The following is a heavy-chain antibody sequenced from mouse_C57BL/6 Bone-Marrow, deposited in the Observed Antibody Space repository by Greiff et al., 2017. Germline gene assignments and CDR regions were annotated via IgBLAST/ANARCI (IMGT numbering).Heavy chain of an antibody. Sequence: VPLHSSLPELVKPGASVKISCKASGYSFTDYNMNWVKQSNGKSLEWIGVINPNYGTTSYNQKFKGKATLTVDQSSSTAYMQLNSLTSEDSAVYYCARGYDYDYAMDYWGQGTSVTVSS. CDR3: ARGYDYDYAMDY. D-gene: IGHD2-4*01. J-gene: IGHJ4*01. CDR1: GYSFTDYN. CDR2: INPNYGTT. V-gene: IGHV1-39*01.